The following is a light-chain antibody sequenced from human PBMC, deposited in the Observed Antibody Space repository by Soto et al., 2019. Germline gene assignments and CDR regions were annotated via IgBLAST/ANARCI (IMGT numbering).Light chain of an antibody. J-gene: IGKJ4*01. V-gene: IGKV2-28*01. Sequence: DIVLTQSPLSLPVTPGEPASISCRSSQSLLHSNGYNYLDWYLQKPGQSPQLLIYLGSNRSSGVPERFSGSGSGTDFTLKISRVEADDVEVYYCMQALQTPLTFGGGTKVEIK. CDR1: QSLLHSNGYNY. CDR3: MQALQTPLT. CDR2: LGS.